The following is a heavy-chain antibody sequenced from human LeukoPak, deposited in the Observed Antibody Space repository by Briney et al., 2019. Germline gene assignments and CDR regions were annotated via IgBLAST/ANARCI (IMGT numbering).Heavy chain of an antibody. J-gene: IGHJ4*02. V-gene: IGHV1-46*01. CDR3: ARDSFGELQIDY. Sequence: ASVNVSCKASGYTYTGYYMHWVRQAPGQGLEWMGLINPSDGSTYYAQKFQGRVTMTRDTSTSSVYMEMSSLRYEDTAVYYCARDSFGELQIDYWGQGTLVTVSS. D-gene: IGHD3-10*01. CDR1: GYTYTGYY. CDR2: INPSDGST.